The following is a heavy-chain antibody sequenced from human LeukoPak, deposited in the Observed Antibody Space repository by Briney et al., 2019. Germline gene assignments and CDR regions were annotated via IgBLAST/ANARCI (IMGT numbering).Heavy chain of an antibody. CDR1: GGSISSYY. J-gene: IGHJ5*02. CDR3: AREGLDYGATLNWFDP. V-gene: IGHV4-59*12. CDR2: IYYSGST. Sequence: PSETLSLTCTVSGGSISSYYWSWIRQPPGKGLEWIGYIYYSGSTNYNPSLKSRVTISVDTSRNQFSLKVTSVTAADTAVYYCAREGLDYGATLNWFDPWGQGTLVTVSS. D-gene: IGHD4/OR15-4a*01.